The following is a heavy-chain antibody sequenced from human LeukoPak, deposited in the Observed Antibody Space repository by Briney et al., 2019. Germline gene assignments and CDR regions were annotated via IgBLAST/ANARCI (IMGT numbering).Heavy chain of an antibody. CDR2: IYTSGST. CDR3: ARDGRSGSYFGNWFDP. D-gene: IGHD1-26*01. CDR1: GGSISSGSYY. J-gene: IGHJ5*02. Sequence: PSQTLSLTCTVSGGSISSGSYYWSWIRQPAGKGLEWIGRIYTSGSTNYNPSLKSRVTISVDTSKNQFSLKLSSVTAADTAVYYCARDGRSGSYFGNWFDPWGQGTLVTVSS. V-gene: IGHV4-61*02.